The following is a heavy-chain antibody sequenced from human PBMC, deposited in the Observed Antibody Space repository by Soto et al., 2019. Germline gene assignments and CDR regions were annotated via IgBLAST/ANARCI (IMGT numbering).Heavy chain of an antibody. D-gene: IGHD2-2*01. CDR2: IYYSGST. V-gene: IGHV4-31*03. CDR3: ARDGVPAAKPFNWFDP. CDR1: GGSISSGGYY. Sequence: SETLSLTCPVSGGSISSGGYYWSWIRQHPGKGLEWIGYIYYSGSTYYNPSLKSRVTISVDTSKNQFSLKLSSVTAADTAVYYCARDGVPAAKPFNWFDPWGQGTLVTVSS. J-gene: IGHJ5*02.